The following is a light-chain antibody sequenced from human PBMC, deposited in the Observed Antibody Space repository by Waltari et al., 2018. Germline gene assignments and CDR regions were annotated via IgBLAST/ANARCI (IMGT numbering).Light chain of an antibody. CDR3: QQRGRWPLT. CDR1: QSVSGY. Sequence: EIVLTQSPATLPLSPGERATLSCRASQSVSGYLAWYQQKPGQAPRLLIYDISKRVTGIPARFSGSGSGTDFTLTISSLEPEDFAVYYCQQRGRWPLTFGGGTKVEIK. V-gene: IGKV3-11*01. CDR2: DIS. J-gene: IGKJ4*01.